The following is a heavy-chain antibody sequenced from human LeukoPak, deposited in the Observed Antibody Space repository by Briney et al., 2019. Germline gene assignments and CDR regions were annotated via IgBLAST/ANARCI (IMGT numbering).Heavy chain of an antibody. CDR3: ARDKIVGATQFDY. J-gene: IGHJ4*02. D-gene: IGHD1-26*01. V-gene: IGHV3-30*02. Sequence: GGSLRLSCAASGFTFSSYGMHWVRQAPGKGLEWVAFIRYDGSNKYYADSVKGRFTISRDNSKNTLYLQMNSLRAEDTAVYYCARDKIVGATQFDYWGQGTLVTVSS. CDR1: GFTFSSYG. CDR2: IRYDGSNK.